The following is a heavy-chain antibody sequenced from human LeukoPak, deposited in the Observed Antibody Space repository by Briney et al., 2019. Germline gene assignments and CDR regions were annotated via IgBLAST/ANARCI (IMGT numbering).Heavy chain of an antibody. V-gene: IGHV3-33*06. CDR3: AKVALIMRSLDC. CDR1: RFTFSAFG. D-gene: IGHD5-12*01. J-gene: IGHJ4*02. Sequence: QPGGSLRISCAASRFTFSAFGMHRVRQAPGKGLEWVAGIWYDGSSKYYADSVKGRFTISRDNSKNTLYLQIHSLRAEHTTVYYCAKVALIMRSLDCWGQGTLVAVSS. CDR2: IWYDGSSK.